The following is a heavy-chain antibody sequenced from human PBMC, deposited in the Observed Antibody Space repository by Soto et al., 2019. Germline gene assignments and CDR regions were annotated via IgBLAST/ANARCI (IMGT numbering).Heavy chain of an antibody. CDR3: ARDLLHYDFWSGYSAYFYYGMDV. CDR1: GFTFSSYE. Sequence: GGSLRLSCAASGFTFSSYEMNWVRQAPGQGLEWVSYISDSGGTVYYADSVKGRFTVSRDNAQNSVYLQMNSLRTEDTAVYHCARDLLHYDFWSGYSAYFYYGMDVWGPGTTVTVSS. CDR2: ISDSGGTV. J-gene: IGHJ6*02. V-gene: IGHV3-48*03. D-gene: IGHD3-3*01.